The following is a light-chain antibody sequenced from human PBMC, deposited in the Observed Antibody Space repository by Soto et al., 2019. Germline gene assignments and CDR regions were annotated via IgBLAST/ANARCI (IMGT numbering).Light chain of an antibody. V-gene: IGLV2-23*01. Sequence: QSALAQPASVSGSPGQSITISCTGTSSDVGAYNSVSWYQQHPHKAPQVIIYKGTQRPSGVSNRFSGSTSGNAASLTISGLHADHAADYFCCSYEPESTDVFGSGNKVTV. J-gene: IGLJ1*01. CDR1: SSDVGAYNS. CDR2: KGT. CDR3: CSYEPESTDV.